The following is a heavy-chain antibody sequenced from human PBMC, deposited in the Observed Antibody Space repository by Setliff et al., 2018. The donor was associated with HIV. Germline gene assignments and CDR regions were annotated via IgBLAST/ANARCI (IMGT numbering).Heavy chain of an antibody. V-gene: IGHV4-31*03. D-gene: IGHD3-16*02. Sequence: PSETLSLTCTVSGGSISDSDFYWSWVRQHPGKALEWIGYIHHSGSTFYNPSLKSRLTMSVDTSNSHFSLRLSSVTAADTAVYYCASGRVPQSRNFGGVIVLPPFDYWGQGTLVTVSS. CDR1: GGSISDSDFY. J-gene: IGHJ4*02. CDR2: IHHSGST. CDR3: ASGRVPQSRNFGGVIVLPPFDY.